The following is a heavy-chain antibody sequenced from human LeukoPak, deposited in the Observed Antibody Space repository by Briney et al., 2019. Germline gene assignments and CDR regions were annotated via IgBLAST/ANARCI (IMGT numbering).Heavy chain of an antibody. Sequence: SETLSLTCTVSGGSISSYYWSWIRQPPGKGLEWIGYICYSGNTNYNPSLKSRVTISVDTSKNQFSLRLSSVTAADTAVYYCARGSYRIFDYWGQGNLVTAST. J-gene: IGHJ4*02. D-gene: IGHD1-26*01. V-gene: IGHV4-59*01. CDR1: GGSISSYY. CDR2: ICYSGNT. CDR3: ARGSYRIFDY.